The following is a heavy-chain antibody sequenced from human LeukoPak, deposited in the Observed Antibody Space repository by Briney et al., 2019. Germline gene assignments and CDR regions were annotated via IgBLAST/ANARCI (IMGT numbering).Heavy chain of an antibody. CDR1: GFTLSDYY. CDR2: ISSSSSYT. D-gene: IGHD4-17*01. Sequence: GGSLRLSCAASGFTLSDYYMSWISQAPGKGLEWVSYISSSSSYTNYADSVKGRFTISRDNAKNSLYLQMNSLRAEDTAVYYCARANGDFDYWGQGTLVTVSS. CDR3: ARANGDFDY. J-gene: IGHJ4*02. V-gene: IGHV3-11*06.